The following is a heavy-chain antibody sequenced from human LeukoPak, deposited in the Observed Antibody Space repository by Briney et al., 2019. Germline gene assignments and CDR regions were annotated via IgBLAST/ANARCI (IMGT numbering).Heavy chain of an antibody. CDR3: TTDGYYLSSGYFYAGFQH. CDR2: IKSKTDGGTT. Sequence: PGGSLRLSCAASGFTFSNAWMSWVRQAPGKGLEWVGRIKSKTDGGTTDYAALVKGRFIISRDDSKNMLYLQMNSLKTEDTAVYYCTTDGYYLSSGYFYAGFQHWGQGTLVTVSS. V-gene: IGHV3-15*01. CDR1: GFTFSNAW. J-gene: IGHJ1*01. D-gene: IGHD3-22*01.